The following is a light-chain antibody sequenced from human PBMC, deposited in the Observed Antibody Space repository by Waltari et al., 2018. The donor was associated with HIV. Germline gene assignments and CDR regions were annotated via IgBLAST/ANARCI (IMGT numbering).Light chain of an antibody. Sequence: QPALTQPASVSGSPGQSITISCTRTSSDVAPSKLVSWYQQHPGKAPKLMIYEVSKRPSGVSDRFSGSKSGDTASLTISGLQAEDEADYYCCSYVSNAIFGGGTKLTVL. CDR3: CSYVSNAI. J-gene: IGLJ2*01. CDR2: EVS. CDR1: SSDVAPSKL. V-gene: IGLV2-23*02.